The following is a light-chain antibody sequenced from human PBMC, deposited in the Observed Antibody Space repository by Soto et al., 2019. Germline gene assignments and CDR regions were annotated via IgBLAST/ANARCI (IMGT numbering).Light chain of an antibody. J-gene: IGKJ3*01. CDR3: QQYNNWPFT. Sequence: EIVMTQSPATLSVSPGERATLSCRASQSVSSNLAWYQQIPGQAPRLLIYGASTRATGISARFSGSGSGTEFTLTISSLQSEDFAVYYCQQYNNWPFTFGPGTRWIS. V-gene: IGKV3-15*01. CDR2: GAS. CDR1: QSVSSN.